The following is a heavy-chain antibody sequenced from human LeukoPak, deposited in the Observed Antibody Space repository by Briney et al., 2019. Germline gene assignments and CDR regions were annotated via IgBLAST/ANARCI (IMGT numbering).Heavy chain of an antibody. D-gene: IGHD3-10*01. V-gene: IGHV3-11*06. CDR2: ISSSSSYT. CDR1: GFTFSDYY. Sequence: GGSLRLSCAASGFTFSDYYMSWIRQAPGKGLEWVSYISSSSSYTNYADSVKGRLSISRHKAKNSLYLQMNRLIAEETGVYYCARDLESPFYYGSGGHDRPPYYYGMDVWGKGTTVTVSS. CDR3: ARDLESPFYYGSGGHDRPPYYYGMDV. J-gene: IGHJ6*04.